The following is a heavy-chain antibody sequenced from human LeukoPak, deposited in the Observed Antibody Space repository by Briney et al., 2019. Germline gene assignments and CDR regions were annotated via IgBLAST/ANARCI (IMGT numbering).Heavy chain of an antibody. CDR1: GFTLTTYA. CDR3: IRKEAQHLAFLLGAFHV. V-gene: IGHV3-23*01. D-gene: IGHD6-13*01. J-gene: IGHJ3*01. CDR2: ISASGSST. Sequence: GGSLRLSCAASGFTLTTYAMTWVRQAPGKGLEWVSTISASGSSTYYVGSVKGRFTISRANSKNTLYLQMNSLRAEDTAVYYCIRKEAQHLAFLLGAFHVWGQGTMVTVSS.